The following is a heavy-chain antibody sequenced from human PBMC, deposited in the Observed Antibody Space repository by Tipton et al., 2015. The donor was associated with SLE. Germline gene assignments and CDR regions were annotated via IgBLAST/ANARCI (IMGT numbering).Heavy chain of an antibody. Sequence: SLRLSCAASGFSFGDYYMSWIRQAPGKGLEWISYISSSGGTIYYTDSVKGRFTISRDNANNSVYLQMNSLRAEDTALYYCARARRWPVDYWGPGTLVTVSS. CDR3: ARARRWPVDY. CDR2: ISSSGGTI. J-gene: IGHJ4*02. V-gene: IGHV3-11*01. D-gene: IGHD5-24*01. CDR1: GFSFGDYY.